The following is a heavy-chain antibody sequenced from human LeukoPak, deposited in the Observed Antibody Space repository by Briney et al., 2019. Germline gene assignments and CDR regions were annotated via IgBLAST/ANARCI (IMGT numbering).Heavy chain of an antibody. Sequence: SETLSLTYTVSGGSISSYYWSWIRQPAGKGLEWIGRIYASGSTNYNPSLKSRVTMSVDTSKNQFSLKLSSVTAEDTAVYYCTIVGATWGQGTLVTVSS. CDR2: IYASGST. J-gene: IGHJ5*02. CDR1: GGSISSYY. V-gene: IGHV4-4*07. D-gene: IGHD1-26*01. CDR3: TIVGAT.